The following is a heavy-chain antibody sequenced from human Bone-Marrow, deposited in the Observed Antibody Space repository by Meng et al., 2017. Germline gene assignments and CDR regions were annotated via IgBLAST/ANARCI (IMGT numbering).Heavy chain of an antibody. V-gene: IGHV3-30*01. CDR3: ARDLSSSSWYYYYYGMDV. J-gene: IGHJ6*02. Sequence: GGSLRLSCAASGFTLSSYAMHWVRQAPGKGLEWVAVISYDGSNKYYADSVKGRFTISRDNSKNTLYLQMNSLRDEDTAVYYCARDLSSSSWYYYYYGMDVWGQGTTVTVSS. D-gene: IGHD6-13*01. CDR1: GFTLSSYA. CDR2: ISYDGSNK.